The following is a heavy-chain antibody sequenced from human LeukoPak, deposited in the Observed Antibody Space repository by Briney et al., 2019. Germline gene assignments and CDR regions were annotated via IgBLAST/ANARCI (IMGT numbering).Heavy chain of an antibody. CDR1: GGSFSGYY. CDR3: AVSIAVAGTIDY. V-gene: IGHV4-34*01. Sequence: SETLSLTCAVYGGSFSGYYWSWIRQPPGKGLEWIGEIYHSGSTNYNPSLKSRVTISVDTSKNQFSLKLSSVTAADTAVYYCAVSIAVAGTIDYWGQGTLVTVSS. CDR2: IYHSGST. J-gene: IGHJ4*02. D-gene: IGHD6-19*01.